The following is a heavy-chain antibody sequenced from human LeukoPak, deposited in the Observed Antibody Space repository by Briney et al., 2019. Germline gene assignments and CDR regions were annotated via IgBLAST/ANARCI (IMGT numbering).Heavy chain of an antibody. CDR2: IWYDGSNK. Sequence: GGSLRLSCAASGFTFSSYGMHWVRQAPGKGLEWVAGIWYDGSNKYYADSVKGRLTISRDNSKNTLYLQTNSLRAEDTAVYYCARYSSSSPYFDYWGQGTLVTVSS. CDR3: ARYSSSSPYFDY. V-gene: IGHV3-33*08. D-gene: IGHD6-6*01. CDR1: GFTFSSYG. J-gene: IGHJ4*02.